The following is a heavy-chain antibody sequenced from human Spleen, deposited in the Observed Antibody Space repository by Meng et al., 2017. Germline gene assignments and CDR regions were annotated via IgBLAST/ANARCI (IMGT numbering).Heavy chain of an antibody. J-gene: IGHJ4*02. V-gene: IGHV1-2*06. D-gene: IGHD6-13*01. Sequence: QVQLVQSGAEGKKPGASVKGSCKDSGYTFTGYYIHWVRQAPGQGLEWMGRINPNSGGTNYAQKFQGRVTMTRDTSISTAYMELSRLRSDDTAVYYCARLTGIAAAGVDYWGQGTLVTVSS. CDR1: GYTFTGYY. CDR2: INPNSGGT. CDR3: ARLTGIAAAGVDY.